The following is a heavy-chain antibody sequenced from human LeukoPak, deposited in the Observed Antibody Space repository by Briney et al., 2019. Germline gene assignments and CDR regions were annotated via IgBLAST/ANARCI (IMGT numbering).Heavy chain of an antibody. D-gene: IGHD1-26*01. J-gene: IGHJ6*03. CDR2: ISSSGSTI. CDR3: ARDHGAGYYYYYYMDV. CDR1: GFTFSNYA. Sequence: GGSLRLSCAASGFTFSNYAMSRVRQAPGKGLEWVSYISSSGSTIYYADSVKGRFTISRDNAKNSLYLQMNSLRAEDTAVYYCARDHGAGYYYYYYMDVWGKGTTVTVSS. V-gene: IGHV3-48*04.